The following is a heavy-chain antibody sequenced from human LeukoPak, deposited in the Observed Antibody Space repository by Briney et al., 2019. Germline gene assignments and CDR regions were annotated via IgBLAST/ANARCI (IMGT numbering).Heavy chain of an antibody. D-gene: IGHD4-17*01. V-gene: IGHV3-30*02. CDR3: AKMTTVPPGDAEGFDY. CDR1: GFTFSSYG. CDR2: IRYDGSNK. Sequence: GGSLRLSCAASGFTFSSYGMHWVRQAPGKGLEWVAFIRYDGSNKYYADSVKGRFTISRDNSKNTLYLQMNSLRAEDTAVYYCAKMTTVPPGDAEGFDYWGQGTLVTVSS. J-gene: IGHJ4*02.